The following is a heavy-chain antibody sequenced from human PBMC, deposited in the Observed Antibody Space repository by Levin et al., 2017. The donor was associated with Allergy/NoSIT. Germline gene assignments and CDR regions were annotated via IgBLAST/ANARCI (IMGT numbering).Heavy chain of an antibody. CDR3: ARDMIAVAAGGAFDI. CDR2: ISYDGSNK. Sequence: AGGSLRLSCAASGFTFSSYAMHWVRQAPGKGLEWVAVISYDGSNKYYADSVKGRFTISRDNSKNTLYLQMNSLRAEDTAVYYCARDMIAVAAGGAFDIWGQGTMVTVSS. D-gene: IGHD6-19*01. CDR1: GFTFSSYA. V-gene: IGHV3-30-3*01. J-gene: IGHJ3*02.